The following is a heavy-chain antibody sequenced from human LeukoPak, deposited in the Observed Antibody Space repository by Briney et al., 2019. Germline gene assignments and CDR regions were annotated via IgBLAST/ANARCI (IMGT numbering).Heavy chain of an antibody. Sequence: GGSLGLSCAASRFTFSSYWMHWVRQAPGKGLVWVSRINTDGSGTSYADSVKGRFTISRDNAKNTLYLQMNSLRAEDTAVYYCARGNAHAFDIWGQGTMVTVSS. CDR3: ARGNAHAFDI. CDR2: INTDGSGT. V-gene: IGHV3-74*01. J-gene: IGHJ3*02. D-gene: IGHD1-1*01. CDR1: RFTFSSYW.